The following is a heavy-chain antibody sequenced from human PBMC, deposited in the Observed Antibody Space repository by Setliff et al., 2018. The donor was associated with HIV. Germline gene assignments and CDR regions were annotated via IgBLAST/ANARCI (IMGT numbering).Heavy chain of an antibody. V-gene: IGHV3-21*01. CDR1: GFTFSTHW. J-gene: IGHJ4*02. CDR2: IDSSGTYI. CDR3: ARDPHPSGSSKPAFDC. D-gene: IGHD1-26*01. Sequence: GGSLRLSCAASGFTFSTHWMSWVRQAPGKGLEWVSSIDSSGTYIYYADSMKGRFTISRDNAKNSLFLQMSSLRAEDTAVYYCARDPHPSGSSKPAFDCWGQGTLVTVSS.